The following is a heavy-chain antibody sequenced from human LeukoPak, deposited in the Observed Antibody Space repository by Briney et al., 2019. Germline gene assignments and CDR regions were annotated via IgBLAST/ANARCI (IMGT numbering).Heavy chain of an antibody. Sequence: GESLKISCKCSGYSFTNYWIAWVRQLPGKGVEWMGIIYPGDSDTRYSPSFQGQVTISANKSISTAYLQWNSLKASDTAMYYCARRHKRGAYSYGVDYWGQGTLVTVSS. CDR1: GYSFTNYW. V-gene: IGHV5-51*01. D-gene: IGHD5-18*01. CDR2: IYPGDSDT. J-gene: IGHJ4*02. CDR3: ARRHKRGAYSYGVDY.